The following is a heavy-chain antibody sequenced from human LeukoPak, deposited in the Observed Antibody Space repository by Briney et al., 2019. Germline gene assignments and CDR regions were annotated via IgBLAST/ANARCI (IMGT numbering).Heavy chain of an antibody. J-gene: IGHJ4*02. V-gene: IGHV5-51*01. D-gene: IGHD3-16*01. CDR2: IYPGDSDT. CDR1: GYRVTNYW. Sequence: GESLRISCQTSGYRVTNYWIGWIRQMPGKGLEWVGVIYPGDSDTRYSPSFQGQVTISADNSITTAYLQWSTLKASDTAMYYCGRQDYGGALEYWGQGTLVTVSS. CDR3: GRQDYGGALEY.